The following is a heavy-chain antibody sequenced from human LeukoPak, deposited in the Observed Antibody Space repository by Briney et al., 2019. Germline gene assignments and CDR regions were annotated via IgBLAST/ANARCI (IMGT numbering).Heavy chain of an antibody. V-gene: IGHV1-2*02. CDR1: GYTFTGYY. CDR2: INPNSGGT. CDR3: ARGDYYDSSGYYYYYYYMDV. J-gene: IGHJ6*03. D-gene: IGHD3-22*01. Sequence: ASVKVSCKASGYTFTGYYMHWVRQAPGQGLEWMGWINPNSGGTNYAQKFQGRVTMTRDTSISTAYMELSRLRSDDTAVYYCARGDYYDSSGYYYYYYYMDVWGKGTTVTVSS.